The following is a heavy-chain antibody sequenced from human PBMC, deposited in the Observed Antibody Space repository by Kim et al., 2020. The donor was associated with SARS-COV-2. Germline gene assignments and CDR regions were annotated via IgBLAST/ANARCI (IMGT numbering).Heavy chain of an antibody. V-gene: IGHV3-33*01. J-gene: IGHJ4*02. D-gene: IGHD2-2*01. Sequence: GGSLRLSCAASGFTFSSYGMHWVRQAPGKGLEWVAVIWYDGSNKYYADSVKGRFTISRDNSKNTLYLQMNSLRAEDTAVYYCARDGPPGVVVPAAPDYWGQGTLVTVSS. CDR2: IWYDGSNK. CDR1: GFTFSSYG. CDR3: ARDGPPGVVVPAAPDY.